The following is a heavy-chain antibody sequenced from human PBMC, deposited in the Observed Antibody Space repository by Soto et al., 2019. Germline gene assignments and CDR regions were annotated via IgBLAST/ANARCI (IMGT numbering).Heavy chain of an antibody. J-gene: IGHJ6*02. D-gene: IGHD3-10*01. CDR3: ARDLVRTVRGVIITSTHYYYYGMDV. Sequence: ASVKVSCKASGYTFTSYGISWARQAPGQGLEWMGWISAYNGNTNYAQKLQGRVTMTTDTSTSTAYMELRSLRSHDTAVYYCARDLVRTVRGVIITSTHYYYYGMDVWGQGTTVTVSS. V-gene: IGHV1-18*04. CDR1: GYTFTSYG. CDR2: ISAYNGNT.